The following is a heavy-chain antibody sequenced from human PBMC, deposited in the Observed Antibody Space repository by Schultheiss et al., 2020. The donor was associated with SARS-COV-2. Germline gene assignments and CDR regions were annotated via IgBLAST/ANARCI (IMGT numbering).Heavy chain of an antibody. V-gene: IGHV4-39*07. Sequence: SETLSLTCTVSGGSISSSSYYWGWIRQPPGKGLEWIGSIYYSGSTYYNPSLKSRVTISVDTSKNQFSLKLSSVTAADTAVYYCASISGRGTGYWGQGTLVTVSS. CDR2: IYYSGST. J-gene: IGHJ4*02. CDR1: GGSISSSSYY. D-gene: IGHD1-26*01. CDR3: ASISGRGTGY.